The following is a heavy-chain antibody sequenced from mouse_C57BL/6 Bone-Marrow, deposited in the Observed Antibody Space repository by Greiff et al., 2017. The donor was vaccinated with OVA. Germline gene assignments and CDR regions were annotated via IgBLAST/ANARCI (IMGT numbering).Heavy chain of an antibody. CDR1: GFTFSDYG. CDR2: ISSGSSTI. V-gene: IGHV5-17*01. Sequence: EVMLVESGGGLVKPGGSLKLSCAASGFTFSDYGMHWVRQAPEKGLEWVAYISSGSSTIYYADTVKGRFTISRDNAKNTLFLQMTSLRSEDTAMYYCARRDYYYGSSLFDYWGQGTTLTVSS. J-gene: IGHJ2*01. D-gene: IGHD1-1*01. CDR3: ARRDYYYGSSLFDY.